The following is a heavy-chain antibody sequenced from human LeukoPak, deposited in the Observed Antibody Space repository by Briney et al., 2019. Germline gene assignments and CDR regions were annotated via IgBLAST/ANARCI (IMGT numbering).Heavy chain of an antibody. CDR1: GFTFNTYS. V-gene: IGHV3-21*01. J-gene: IGHJ3*02. Sequence: PGGSLRLSCAGSGFTFNTYSMNWVRQAPGKGLVWVSSIGSRSSDIYYADSVKGRFTISRDNAKNSVYLQMNSLRAEDTAVYYCARDEFSDAFHIWGQGTMVTVS. CDR2: IGSRSSDI. CDR3: ARDEFSDAFHI.